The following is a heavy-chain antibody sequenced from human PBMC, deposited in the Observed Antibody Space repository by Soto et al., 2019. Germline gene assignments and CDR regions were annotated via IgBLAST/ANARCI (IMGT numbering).Heavy chain of an antibody. J-gene: IGHJ4*02. Sequence: PGGSLRLSCAASGFIFSGYGMHWVRQAPGKGLEWVAVISYDGSNKYYADSVKGRFTISRDNSKNTLYLQMNSLRAEDTAVYYCAKVLEQWLVLGPPLGYWGQGTLVTVSS. CDR2: ISYDGSNK. CDR3: AKVLEQWLVLGPPLGY. CDR1: GFIFSGYG. D-gene: IGHD6-19*01. V-gene: IGHV3-30*18.